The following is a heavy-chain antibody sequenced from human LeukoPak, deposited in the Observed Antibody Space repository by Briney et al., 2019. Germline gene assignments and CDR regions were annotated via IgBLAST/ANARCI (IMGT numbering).Heavy chain of an antibody. Sequence: GGSLRLSRAASGFTFSSYAMSWVRQAPGKGLEWVSAISGSGGSTYYADSVKGRFTISRDNSKNTLYLQMNSLRAEDTAVYYCANGYCSTTNCYPNDYWGQGTLVTVSS. CDR3: ANGYCSTTNCYPNDY. CDR1: GFTFSSYA. D-gene: IGHD2-2*01. CDR2: ISGSGGST. J-gene: IGHJ4*02. V-gene: IGHV3-23*01.